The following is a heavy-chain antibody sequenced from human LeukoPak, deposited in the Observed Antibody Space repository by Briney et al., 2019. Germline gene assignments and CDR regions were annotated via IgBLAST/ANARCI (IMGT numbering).Heavy chain of an antibody. J-gene: IGHJ3*02. CDR2: IYYSGST. V-gene: IGHV4-61*01. D-gene: IGHD6-13*01. Sequence: SQSLSPTCTVSGGSVSSGRSCWGWLRQPPWKGLEWFGYIYYSGSTNYNPSLMSRVTISVDTSKNQFSLKVSSVAAADTAVYFCARDPQYSSSSDAFDIWGQGTMVTVSS. CDR3: ARDPQYSSSSDAFDI. CDR1: GGSVSSGRSC.